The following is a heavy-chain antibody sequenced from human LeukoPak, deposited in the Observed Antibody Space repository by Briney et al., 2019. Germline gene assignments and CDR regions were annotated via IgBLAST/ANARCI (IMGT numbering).Heavy chain of an antibody. CDR3: ARDVADILTGYRDGDYYYGMDV. D-gene: IGHD3-9*01. V-gene: IGHV3-33*01. J-gene: IGHJ6*02. Sequence: GGSLRLSCAASGFTFSSYGMHWVRQAPGKGLEWVAVIWYDGSNKYYADSVKGRFTISRDNSKNTLYLQMNSLRAEDTAVYYCARDVADILTGYRDGDYYYGMDVWGQGTTVTVSS. CDR1: GFTFSSYG. CDR2: IWYDGSNK.